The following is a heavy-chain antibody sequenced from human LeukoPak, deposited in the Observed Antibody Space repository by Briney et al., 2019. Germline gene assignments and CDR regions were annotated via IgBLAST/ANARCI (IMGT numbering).Heavy chain of an antibody. CDR1: GFTFSTNA. Sequence: GGSLRLSCAASGFTFSTNAISWVRQAPGKGLEWVSAISGTGAVTYYAESVKGRFTISRDNSKNTVYLHMNSLKVEDTAVYYCERGLTTTGFDSWGQGTLVTVSS. D-gene: IGHD4-17*01. V-gene: IGHV3-23*01. CDR3: ERGLTTTGFDS. J-gene: IGHJ5*01. CDR2: ISGTGAVT.